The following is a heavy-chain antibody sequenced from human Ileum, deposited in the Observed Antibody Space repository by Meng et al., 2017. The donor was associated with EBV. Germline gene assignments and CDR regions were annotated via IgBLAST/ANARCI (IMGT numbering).Heavy chain of an antibody. Sequence: QGLESGGGLVEPGGLLRLACAGSVFNFSMVWMNWVRQTPGKGLEWVGRIRSKTDGGTTDYAATVKGRFPISRDDSEDTLYLQMNSLKTEDTAVYYCTTWGGNWGQGTLVTVSS. D-gene: IGHD3-16*01. V-gene: IGHV3-15*01. CDR3: TTWGGN. CDR2: IRSKTDGGTT. CDR1: VFNFSMVW. J-gene: IGHJ1*01.